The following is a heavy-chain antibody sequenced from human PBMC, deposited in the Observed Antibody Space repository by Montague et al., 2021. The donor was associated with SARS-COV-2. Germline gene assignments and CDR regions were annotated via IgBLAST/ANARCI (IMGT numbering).Heavy chain of an antibody. V-gene: IGHV4-39*01. CDR3: ARHSGDYTIFGVVIYYMDV. CDR1: GGSISSSSHY. D-gene: IGHD3-3*01. Sequence: SETLSLTCTVSGGSISSSSHYWGWIRQPPGKGLEWIGSIYYSGSTYYNPSLKSRVTISVDTSKNQFSLKLSSVTAADTAVCYCARHSGDYTIFGVVIYYMDVWGKGTTVTVSS. CDR2: IYYSGST. J-gene: IGHJ6*03.